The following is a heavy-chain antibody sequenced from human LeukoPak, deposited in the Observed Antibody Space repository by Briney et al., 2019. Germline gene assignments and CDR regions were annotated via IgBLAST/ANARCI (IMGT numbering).Heavy chain of an antibody. J-gene: IGHJ2*01. V-gene: IGHV4-61*02. CDR3: ARGGRGVQYYYDSTGHFDL. CDR1: GGSISSGSYY. D-gene: IGHD3-22*01. Sequence: SETLSLTCTVSGGSISSGSYYWSWIRQPAGKGLEWIGRIYTSGSTNYNPSLKSRVTISVDTSKNQFSLKLSSVTAADTAVYYCARGGRGVQYYYDSTGHFDLCGRGTLVTVSS. CDR2: IYTSGST.